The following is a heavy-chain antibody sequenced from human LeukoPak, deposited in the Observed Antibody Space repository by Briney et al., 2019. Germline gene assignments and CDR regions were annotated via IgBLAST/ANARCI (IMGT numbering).Heavy chain of an antibody. V-gene: IGHV4-34*01. CDR3: ARLFWGCSSTSCGDY. CDR2: INHSGST. J-gene: IGHJ4*02. D-gene: IGHD2-2*01. Sequence: PSETLSHTCAVYGGSFSGYYWSWIRQPPGKGLEWIGEINHSGSTNYNPSLKSRVTISVDTSKNQFSLKLGSVTAADTAVYYCARLFWGCSSTSCGDYWGQGTLVTVSS. CDR1: GGSFSGYY.